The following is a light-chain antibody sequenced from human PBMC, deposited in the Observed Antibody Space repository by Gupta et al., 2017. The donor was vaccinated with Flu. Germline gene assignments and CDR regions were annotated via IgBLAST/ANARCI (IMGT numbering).Light chain of an antibody. CDR2: KDS. CDR3: HSADSSGTCV. CDR1: ALPKQY. V-gene: IGLV3-25*02. J-gene: IGLJ3*02. Sequence: SSELTQPPSVSVSPGQTARITCSGDALPKQYAYWYQQKPGQAPVLVVYKDSERPSGIPERFSGSSSGTTVTLTISGGQAEEEADYYCHSADSSGTCVFGGGTKLTVL.